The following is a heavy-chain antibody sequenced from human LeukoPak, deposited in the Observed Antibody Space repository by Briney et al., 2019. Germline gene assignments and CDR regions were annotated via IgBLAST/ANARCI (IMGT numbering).Heavy chain of an antibody. Sequence: GALRLPCFSFGFPFSRHTLTWARHAPGNGLEWVSDFNRSGSTTYYADSVRGRFTISRDNSKYTLYLQMNSLRAEDTALYYCAKGLINDWSALESWGQGTLVTVSS. D-gene: IGHD3-9*01. CDR1: GFPFSRHT. J-gene: IGHJ4*02. V-gene: IGHV3-23*01. CDR2: FNRSGSTT. CDR3: AKGLINDWSALES.